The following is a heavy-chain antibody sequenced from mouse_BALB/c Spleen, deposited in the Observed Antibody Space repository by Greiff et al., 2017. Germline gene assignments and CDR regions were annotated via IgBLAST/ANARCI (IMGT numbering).Heavy chain of an antibody. CDR2: INPYNGGT. D-gene: IGHD1-1*01. J-gene: IGHJ2*01. V-gene: IGHV1-18*01. CDR3: ARNYGSRHPYFDY. CDR1: GYSFTGYT. Sequence: EVKLMESGPELVKPGASLKISCKASGYSFTGYTMNWVKQSHGKNLEWIGLINPYNGGTSYNQKFKGKATLTVDKSSSTAYMELLSLTSEDSAVYYCARNYGSRHPYFDYWGQGTTLTVSS.